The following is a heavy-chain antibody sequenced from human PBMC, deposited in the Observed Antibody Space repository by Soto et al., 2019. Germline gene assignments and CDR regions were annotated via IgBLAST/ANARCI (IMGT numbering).Heavy chain of an antibody. D-gene: IGHD6-6*01. CDR2: IWYDGSNK. V-gene: IGHV3-33*01. CDR3: ARGALSARPDI. CDR1: GFTFSSYA. J-gene: IGHJ1*01. Sequence: QVQLVESGGDIVQPGRSLRLSCVASGFTFSSYAMHWVRQAPGKGLKWVAIIWYDGSNKYYADFVKGRFTISRDNPKNTLYLDMSSLRAEDTGTYYCARGALSARPDIWGQGTLVTFSS.